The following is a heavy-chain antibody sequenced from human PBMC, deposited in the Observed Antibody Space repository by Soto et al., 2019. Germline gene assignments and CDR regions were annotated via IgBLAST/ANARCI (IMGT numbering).Heavy chain of an antibody. V-gene: IGHV4-59*02. CDR1: RGAVTGCF. J-gene: IGHJ4*02. CDR2: IYASVIP. Sequence: PSVTLSLPCSISRGAVTGCFWSLLRHSTGQGRERIGYIYASVIPYYNRSRSRRVTISADASKNHITLKLTSPTAADTAVEYCARGVGSSPPQYWGQGTLVTVS. D-gene: IGHD1-26*01. CDR3: ARGVGSSPPQY.